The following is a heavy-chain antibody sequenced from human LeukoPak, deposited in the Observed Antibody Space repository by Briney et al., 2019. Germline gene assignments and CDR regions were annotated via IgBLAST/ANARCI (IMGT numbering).Heavy chain of an antibody. CDR2: VTATGGET. Sequence: GGSLRLSRIVSGFTFSAYAMSWVRQAPRKGLERVSVVTATGGETYYADSVRGRFIISRDNSRNTFYLQMDSLRADDTAIYYGAKGKVNHLGAFDYWGQGTLVTVSS. CDR1: GFTFSAYA. D-gene: IGHD1-26*01. J-gene: IGHJ4*02. V-gene: IGHV3-23*01. CDR3: AKGKVNHLGAFDY.